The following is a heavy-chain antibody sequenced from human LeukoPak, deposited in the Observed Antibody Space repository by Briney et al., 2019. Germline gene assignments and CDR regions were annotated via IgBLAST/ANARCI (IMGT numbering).Heavy chain of an antibody. CDR3: ARDSSSWSRGYFDY. D-gene: IGHD6-13*01. CDR1: GFTFSNAW. J-gene: IGHJ4*02. Sequence: PGGSLRLSCAASGFTFSNAWMSWVRQAPGKGLEWVANIKQDGSEKYYVDSVKGRFTISRDNAKNSLYLQMNSLRAEDTAVYYCARDSSSWSRGYFDYWGQGTLVTVSS. CDR2: IKQDGSEK. V-gene: IGHV3-7*01.